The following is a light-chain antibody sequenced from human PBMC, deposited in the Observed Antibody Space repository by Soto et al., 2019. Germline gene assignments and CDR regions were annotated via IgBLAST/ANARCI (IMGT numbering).Light chain of an antibody. V-gene: IGKV1-27*01. Sequence: DIQMTQSPSSLSASVGDRVTITCRASQDIIVYLAWYQQKPGKVPKLLIYSASTLQSAVPSRFSGSGSGTDFTLTISSLQPEDVATYFCQKFNTAPLTFGQGTRLEIK. J-gene: IGKJ5*01. CDR3: QKFNTAPLT. CDR1: QDIIVY. CDR2: SAS.